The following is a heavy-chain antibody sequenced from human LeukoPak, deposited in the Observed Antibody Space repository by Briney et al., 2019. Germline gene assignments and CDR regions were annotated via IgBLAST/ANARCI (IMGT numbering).Heavy chain of an antibody. J-gene: IGHJ4*02. D-gene: IGHD4-23*01. CDR2: TRNRANNYST. CDR3: AFCGNSQVDH. Sequence: GGSLRLSCAASGFIFSDHYMDWVRQAPGKGLEWVGRTRNRANNYSTEYAASVKGRFTISRDGSKNSFDLEMNSLKTEDTAVYYCAFCGNSQVDHWCQGTLVTVSS. CDR1: GFIFSDHY. V-gene: IGHV3-72*01.